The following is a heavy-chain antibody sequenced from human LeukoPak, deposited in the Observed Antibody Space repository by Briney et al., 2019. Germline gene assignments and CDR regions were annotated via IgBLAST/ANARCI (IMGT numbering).Heavy chain of an antibody. Sequence: GGSLRLSCAASGFTFSSYGMHWVRQAPGKGLEWVAFIRYDGSNKYYADSVKGRFTISRDNSKNTLYLQMNSLRAEDTAVYYCAREDLDCSSTSCYVRGGFDYWGQGTLVTVSS. J-gene: IGHJ4*02. V-gene: IGHV3-30*02. CDR2: IRYDGSNK. CDR3: AREDLDCSSTSCYVRGGFDY. D-gene: IGHD2-2*01. CDR1: GFTFSSYG.